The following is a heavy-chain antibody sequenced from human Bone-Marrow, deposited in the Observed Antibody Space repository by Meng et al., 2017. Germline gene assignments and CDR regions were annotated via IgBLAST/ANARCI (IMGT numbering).Heavy chain of an antibody. Sequence: VRRTESCPGVVALSRTRALPCGVSGGSISSIDWWSCVRQPPGKGLEWIGEIYHGGDTNYNPSLKSRVTIAIDKSKNQFSLKLSSVTAADTAVYYCASWIYSCGWQWGQGALVTVSS. V-gene: IGHV4-4*02. CDR3: ASWIYSCGWQ. CDR1: GGSISSIDW. D-gene: IGHD6-19*01. CDR2: IYHGGDT. J-gene: IGHJ4*02.